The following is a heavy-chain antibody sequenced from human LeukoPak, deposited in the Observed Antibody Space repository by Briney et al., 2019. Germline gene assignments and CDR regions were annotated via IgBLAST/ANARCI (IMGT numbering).Heavy chain of an antibody. D-gene: IGHD3-22*01. CDR1: GYTFTSYV. J-gene: IGHJ4*02. V-gene: IGHV1-18*01. Sequence: ASVKVSCKASGYTFTSYVISWVRQAAGQGLEWMGWISAYNGNTNYAQKLQGRVTMTTDTSTSTAYMELRSLRSDDTAVYYCARVRGYYDSSGPRDYWGQGTLVTVSS. CDR3: ARVRGYYDSSGPRDY. CDR2: ISAYNGNT.